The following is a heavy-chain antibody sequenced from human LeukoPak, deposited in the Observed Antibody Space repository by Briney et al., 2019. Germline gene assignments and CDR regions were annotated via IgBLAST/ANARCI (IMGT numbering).Heavy chain of an antibody. J-gene: IGHJ4*02. V-gene: IGHV1-24*01. CDR3: ATGYDSSGYLFDY. Sequence: ASVKVSCKVSGYTLTELSMHWVRQAPGKGLEWMGGFGPEDGETIYAQKFQGRVTMTEDTSTDTAYMELSSLRSEDTAVYYCATGYDSSGYLFDYWGQGTLVTVSS. CDR1: GYTLTELS. CDR2: FGPEDGET. D-gene: IGHD3-22*01.